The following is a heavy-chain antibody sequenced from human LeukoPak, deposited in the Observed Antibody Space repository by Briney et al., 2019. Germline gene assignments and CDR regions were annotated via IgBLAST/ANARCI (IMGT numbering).Heavy chain of an antibody. CDR1: GFTFSNPF. Sequence: PGGAPRISCLTSGFTFSNPFMHWGRPGPGEGLEYVSSIGPNGASTLYADSVKGRFTISRDNSKNALYLQLTSLRLEDTALYYCVKDLTGTWSFDYWGQGTLVTVSS. D-gene: IGHD3-9*01. J-gene: IGHJ4*02. CDR3: VKDLTGTWSFDY. V-gene: IGHV3-64D*06. CDR2: IGPNGAST.